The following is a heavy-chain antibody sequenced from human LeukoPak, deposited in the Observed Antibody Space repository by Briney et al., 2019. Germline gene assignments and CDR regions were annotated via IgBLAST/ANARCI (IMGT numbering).Heavy chain of an antibody. CDR3: ARGMERLGYYDSSGPRFDY. Sequence: SESLSLTCTVSGDSISTYPWNWIRQPPAKGLEWIGYVYYRGSTNHNPSLKSRVTIPVDPSKNLFSLNLSSVTAADTAVYYCARGMERLGYYDSSGPRFDYWGQGTLVTVSS. J-gene: IGHJ4*02. CDR1: GDSISTYP. CDR2: VYYRGST. D-gene: IGHD3-22*01. V-gene: IGHV4-59*01.